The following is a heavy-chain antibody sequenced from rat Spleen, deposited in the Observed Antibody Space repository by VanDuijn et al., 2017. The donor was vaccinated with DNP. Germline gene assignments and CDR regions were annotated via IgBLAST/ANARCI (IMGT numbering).Heavy chain of an antibody. CDR1: GFTFSNYG. D-gene: IGHD1-2*01. V-gene: IGHV5-27*01. CDR2: ISTSGGST. Sequence: EVQLVESGGGLVQPGRSLKLSCAASGFTFSNYGMAWVRQAPKKGLEWVATISTSGGSTYYRDSVKGRFTISRDNAKSTLYLQMDSLRSEDTATYYCTTFRAAISYAMDAWGQGTSVTVSS. J-gene: IGHJ4*01. CDR3: TTFRAAISYAMDA.